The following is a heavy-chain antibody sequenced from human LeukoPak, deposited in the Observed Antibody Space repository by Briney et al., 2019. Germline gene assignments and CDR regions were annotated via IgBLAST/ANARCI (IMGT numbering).Heavy chain of an antibody. CDR3: ARAQFPSSSGWPSPGFDP. V-gene: IGHV4-39*07. D-gene: IGHD6-19*01. Sequence: SETLSLTCTVSGGSISSSSYYWGWIRQPPGKGLEWIGRIYTSGSTNYNPSLKSRVTMSVDTSKNQFSLKLSSVTAADTAVYYCARAQFPSSSGWPSPGFDPWGQGTLVTVSS. CDR2: IYTSGST. J-gene: IGHJ5*02. CDR1: GGSISSSSYY.